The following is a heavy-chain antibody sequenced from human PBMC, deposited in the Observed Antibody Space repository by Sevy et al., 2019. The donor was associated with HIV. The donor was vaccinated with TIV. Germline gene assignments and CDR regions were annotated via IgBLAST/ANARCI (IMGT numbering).Heavy chain of an antibody. CDR2: VYYIGGT. D-gene: IGHD2-21*02. CDR1: GGSINSDH. J-gene: IGHJ3*02. CDR3: ARRNDFAI. Sequence: SETLSLTCTVSGGSINSDHWNWIRQPPGKGLEWIGYVYYIGGTNYNPALKNRFTISVDRTKNQFSLKLTSVTAEDTAVYYCARRNDFAIWGQGTMVTVSS. V-gene: IGHV4-59*08.